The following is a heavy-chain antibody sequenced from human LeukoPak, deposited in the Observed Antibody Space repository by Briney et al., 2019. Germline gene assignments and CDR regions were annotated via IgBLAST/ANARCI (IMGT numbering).Heavy chain of an antibody. D-gene: IGHD5-18*01. CDR2: INHSGST. J-gene: IGHJ4*02. Sequence: SETLSLTCAVYGGSFSGYYWSWIRQPPGKGLEWIGEINHSGSTNYNPSLKSRVTISVDTSKNQFSLKLSSVTAADTAVYYCARSYIRGIQLWLQYYFDYWGQGTLVTVSS. CDR1: GGSFSGYY. CDR3: ARSYIRGIQLWLQYYFDY. V-gene: IGHV4-34*01.